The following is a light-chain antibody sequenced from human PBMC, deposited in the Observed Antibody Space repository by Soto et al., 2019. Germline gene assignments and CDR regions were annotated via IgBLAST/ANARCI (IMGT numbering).Light chain of an antibody. CDR3: QQFNSYPLT. V-gene: IGKV1-5*03. CDR2: RAS. Sequence: DIQMPQSPSTLSASVGDRVTITCRASESISTWLAWYQQKPGKVPRLLIYRASSLQSGVPSRFSGSGSGTVFTLTISSLQSDDFATYYCQQFNSYPLTFGGGTKVEIK. J-gene: IGKJ4*01. CDR1: ESISTW.